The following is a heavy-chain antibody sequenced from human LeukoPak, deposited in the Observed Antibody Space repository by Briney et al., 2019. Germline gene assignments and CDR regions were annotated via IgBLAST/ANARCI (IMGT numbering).Heavy chain of an antibody. CDR2: MNRNSGNT. CDR1: GYTFTSYD. Sequence: ASVKVSCKASGYTFTSYDINWVRQATGQGLEWMGWMNRNSGNTGYAQKFQGRVTMTRNTSISTAYMELSSLRSEDTAVYYCARGGVVVVAATDYYGMDVWGQGTTVTVSS. D-gene: IGHD2-15*01. V-gene: IGHV1-8*01. J-gene: IGHJ6*02. CDR3: ARGGVVVVAATDYYGMDV.